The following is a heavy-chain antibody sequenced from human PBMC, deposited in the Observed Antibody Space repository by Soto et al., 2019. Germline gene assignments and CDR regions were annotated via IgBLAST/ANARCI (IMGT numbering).Heavy chain of an antibody. D-gene: IGHD1-26*01. Sequence: QVQLVQSGAEVKKPGASAKVSCKASGYTFSNYGINWMRQVPGQGLEWMGWISAYNGTTNYAQKFQDRVNMTTDASTNTAHMELRSLRSDDTAVYYCARASGGGVGTTSYWGQGTLVTVSS. V-gene: IGHV1-18*01. CDR1: GYTFSNYG. J-gene: IGHJ4*02. CDR3: ARASGGGVGTTSY. CDR2: ISAYNGTT.